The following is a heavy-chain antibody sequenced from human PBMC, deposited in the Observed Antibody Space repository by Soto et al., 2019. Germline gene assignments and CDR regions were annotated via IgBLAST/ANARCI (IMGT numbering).Heavy chain of an antibody. CDR1: GFTFSSYW. CDR3: AREGTATGMDV. V-gene: IGHV3-7*01. D-gene: IGHD2-15*01. CDR2: IKQDGSEK. J-gene: IGHJ6*02. Sequence: GGSLRLSCAASGFTFSSYWMSWVRQAPGKGLEWVANIKQDGSEKYYVDSVKGRFTISRDNAKNSLYLLMNSLRADDTAVYYYAREGTATGMDVWGQGTTVTVSS.